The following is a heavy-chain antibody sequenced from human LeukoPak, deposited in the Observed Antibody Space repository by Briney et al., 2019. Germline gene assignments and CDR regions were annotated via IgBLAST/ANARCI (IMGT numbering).Heavy chain of an antibody. V-gene: IGHV3-11*04. Sequence: GGSLRLSCVASGFTFSNYYMSWVRQAPGKGLEWISYITRSGGFYADSVKGRFTISRDNAKNSLYLQMNSLRAEDTAVYYCARAGSSWDFDYWGQGTLVTVSS. D-gene: IGHD6-13*01. CDR1: GFTFSNYY. CDR3: ARAGSSWDFDY. J-gene: IGHJ4*02. CDR2: ITRSGG.